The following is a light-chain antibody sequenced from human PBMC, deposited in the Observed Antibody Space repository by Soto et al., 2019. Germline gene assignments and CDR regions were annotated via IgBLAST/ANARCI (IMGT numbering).Light chain of an antibody. CDR1: QSISNW. CDR2: KAS. Sequence: DIQMTQSPSTLSASVGDRVTLTFRASQSISNWLAWYQQKPGKAPKLLIYKASTLESGVPSRFTGCGSGTEFTLTIRSLQPEDFATYCCQQYHSHCHLTLGGWSKVDI. J-gene: IGKJ4*01. CDR3: QQYHSHCHLT. V-gene: IGKV1-5*03.